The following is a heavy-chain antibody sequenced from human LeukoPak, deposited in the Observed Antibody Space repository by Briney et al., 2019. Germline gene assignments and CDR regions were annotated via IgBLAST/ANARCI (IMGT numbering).Heavy chain of an antibody. CDR1: GFTFSNYG. D-gene: IGHD3-10*02. Sequence: GGSLRLSCAASGFTFSNYGMNWVRQAPGKGLEWVANIKQDGSEKNYVDSVKGRFTISRDNAKNSVDLQMNSLRAEDTAVYYCAELGITMIGGVWGKGTTVTISS. V-gene: IGHV3-7*01. CDR3: AELGITMIGGV. J-gene: IGHJ6*04. CDR2: IKQDGSEK.